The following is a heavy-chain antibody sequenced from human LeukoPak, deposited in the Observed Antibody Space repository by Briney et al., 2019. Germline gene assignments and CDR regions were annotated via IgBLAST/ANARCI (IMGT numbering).Heavy chain of an antibody. D-gene: IGHD1-7*01. CDR3: ARERTLELQED. J-gene: IGHJ4*02. Sequence: SCAASGSSFDDYGMSWLPQAPGKGLELVSGIYWNGGSTGYAGTVKGRFTSSRDNAKNALYLQMNSLRAEDTAVYYCARERTLELQEDWGQGTLVTVSS. CDR1: GSSFDDYG. CDR2: IYWNGGST. V-gene: IGHV3-20*04.